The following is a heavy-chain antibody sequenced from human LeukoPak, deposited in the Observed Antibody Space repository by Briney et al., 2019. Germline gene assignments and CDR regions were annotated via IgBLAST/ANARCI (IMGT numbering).Heavy chain of an antibody. V-gene: IGHV3-23*01. CDR3: AKDRVDTIFGVVITYFDY. Sequence: GGSLRLSCAASGFTFSSYAMSWVRQAPGKGLEGVSAISGSGGSTYYADSVKGRFTISRDNSKNTLYLQMNSLRAEDTAVYYCAKDRVDTIFGVVITYFDYWGQGTLVTVSS. D-gene: IGHD3-3*01. CDR2: ISGSGGST. CDR1: GFTFSSYA. J-gene: IGHJ4*02.